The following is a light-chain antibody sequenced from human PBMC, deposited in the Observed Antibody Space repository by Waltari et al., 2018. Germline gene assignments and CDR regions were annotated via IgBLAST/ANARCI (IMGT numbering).Light chain of an antibody. J-gene: IGLJ2*01. CDR3: SSYTASGTLV. CDR2: AVT. Sequence: QSALTQPASVSGSPGQSITISCTGTSNDIGDYDYVSWYQQRPGKAPKLMIYAVTRRPSGVSDRFSASKSGNTASLTISGLQAEDEADYYCSSYTASGTLVFGGGTKMTVL. V-gene: IGLV2-14*01. CDR1: SNDIGDYDY.